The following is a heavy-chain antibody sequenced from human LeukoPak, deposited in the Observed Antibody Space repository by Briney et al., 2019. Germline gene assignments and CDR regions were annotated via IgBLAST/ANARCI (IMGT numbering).Heavy chain of an antibody. J-gene: IGHJ4*02. CDR1: EFTFTTYG. CDR3: ARDWKTNSFDY. V-gene: IGHV3-33*01. Sequence: PGGSLRLSCAASEFTFTTYGMHWVRQAPSKGLEWVAFIYYDGSNIYYADYVKGRFTISRDISKNTLYLQMDSLRAEDTAICYCARDWKTNSFDYWGQGTLVTVSS. CDR2: IYYDGSNI. D-gene: IGHD1-1*01.